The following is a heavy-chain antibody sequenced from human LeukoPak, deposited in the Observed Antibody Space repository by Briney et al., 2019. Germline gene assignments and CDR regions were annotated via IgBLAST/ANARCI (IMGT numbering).Heavy chain of an antibody. CDR1: GFTFDDYT. CDR2: ISWDGGST. D-gene: IGHD3-22*01. CDR3: AKGGVYDSSGYYSN. V-gene: IGHV3-43*01. Sequence: GGSLRLSCAASGFTFDDYTMHWVRQAPGKGLEWVSLISWDGGSTYYADSVKGPFTISRDNSKNSLYLQMNSLRTEDTALYYCAKGGVYDSSGYYSNWGQGTLVTVSS. J-gene: IGHJ4*02.